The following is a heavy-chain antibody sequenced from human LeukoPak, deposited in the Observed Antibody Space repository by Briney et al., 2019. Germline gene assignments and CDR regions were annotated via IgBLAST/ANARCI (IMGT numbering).Heavy chain of an antibody. CDR3: ARAYDFWSGFDY. CDR2: ISGSGGST. D-gene: IGHD3-3*01. CDR1: GFTFSSYA. V-gene: IGHV3-23*01. Sequence: GGSLRLSRAAYGFTFSSYAMSWVRQAPGKGLEWVAAISGSGGSTYYADSVKGRFTISRDNSNNTLYLQMNSVRAEDTAVYYCARAYDFWSGFDYWGQGTLVTVSS. J-gene: IGHJ4*02.